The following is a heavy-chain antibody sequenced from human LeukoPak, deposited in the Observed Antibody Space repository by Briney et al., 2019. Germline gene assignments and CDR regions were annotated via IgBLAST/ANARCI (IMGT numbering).Heavy chain of an antibody. J-gene: IGHJ6*02. D-gene: IGHD5-12*01. CDR3: ARDENVDIVARDYYYGMDV. Sequence: GGSLRLSCAASGFTFSSYAMSWVRQAPGKGLEWVSAISGSGGSTYYADSVKGRFTISRDNSKNTLYLQMNSLRAEDTAVYYCARDENVDIVARDYYYGMDVWGQGTTVTVSS. V-gene: IGHV3-23*01. CDR2: ISGSGGST. CDR1: GFTFSSYA.